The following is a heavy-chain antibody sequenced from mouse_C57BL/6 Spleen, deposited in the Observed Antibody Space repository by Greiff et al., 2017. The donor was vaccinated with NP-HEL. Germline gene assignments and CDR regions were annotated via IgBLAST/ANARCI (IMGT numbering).Heavy chain of an antibody. V-gene: IGHV2-5*01. CDR2: IWRGGST. J-gene: IGHJ4*01. Sequence: VQLQESGPGLVQPSQRLSITCTVSGFSFTSYGVHWVRQSPGKGLEWLGVIWRGGSTDYNAAFMSRLSITKDNSKSQVFFKMNSLQADDTAIYYCATTVVAPPMAMDYWGQGTSVTVSS. CDR3: ATTVVAPPMAMDY. D-gene: IGHD1-1*01. CDR1: GFSFTSYG.